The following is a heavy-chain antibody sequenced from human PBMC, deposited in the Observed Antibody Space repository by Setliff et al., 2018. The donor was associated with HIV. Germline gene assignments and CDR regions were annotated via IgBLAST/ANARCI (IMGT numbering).Heavy chain of an antibody. CDR1: GHNYNDYG. V-gene: IGHV1-18*01. CDR2: ISAHYGST. D-gene: IGHD3-10*01. Sequence: ASVKVSCKAYGHNYNDYGITGVRQAPGQGLEWMGWISAHYGSTKYAQTLQGRVTMTTDTSTNTAYMELRSLRSDDTAVYYCASSSPTTYYYGSGSPPLDYWGQGTLVTVSS. J-gene: IGHJ4*02. CDR3: ASSSPTTYYYGSGSPPLDY.